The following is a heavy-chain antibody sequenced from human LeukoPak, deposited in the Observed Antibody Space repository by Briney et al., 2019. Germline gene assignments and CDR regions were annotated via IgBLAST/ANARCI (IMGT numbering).Heavy chain of an antibody. CDR1: GYTFTGYY. CDR3: ARDHHVGRSGYGSKSDY. CDR2: INPNSGGT. J-gene: IGHJ4*02. D-gene: IGHD5-12*01. Sequence: ASVKVSCKASGYTFTGYYMHWVRQAPGQGLEWMGWINPNSGGTNYAQKFQGRVTMTRDTPISTAYMELSRLRSDDTAVYYCARDHHVGRSGYGSKSDYWGQGTLVTVSS. V-gene: IGHV1-2*02.